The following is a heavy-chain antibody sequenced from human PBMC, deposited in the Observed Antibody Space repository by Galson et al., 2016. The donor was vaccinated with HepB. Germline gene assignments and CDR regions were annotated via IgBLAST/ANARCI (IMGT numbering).Heavy chain of an antibody. Sequence: PALVKPTQTLTLTCTFSGFSLSTSGMCVSWIRQPPGKALEWLALIDWDDDKYYRTSLKTRLTISKDTSKNQVILTLTNMDPVDTATYYCARYYFDRSGYYDYWGQGTLVSVSS. D-gene: IGHD3-22*01. CDR3: ARYYFDRSGYYDY. V-gene: IGHV2-70*01. CDR2: IDWDDDK. J-gene: IGHJ4*02. CDR1: GFSLSTSGMC.